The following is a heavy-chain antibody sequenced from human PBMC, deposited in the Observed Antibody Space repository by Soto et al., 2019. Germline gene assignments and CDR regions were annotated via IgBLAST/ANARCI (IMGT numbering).Heavy chain of an antibody. V-gene: IGHV3-23*01. J-gene: IGHJ6*04. Sequence: GRSLRLPCAASGFTCISYAISRVRQAQGKGLEWVSAISGSGGSTYYADSVKGRFTISRDNSKNTLYLQMNSLRAEDTAVYYCAKGIEWELPFAYYGMDVWGEGTSVTVSS. CDR2: ISGSGGST. D-gene: IGHD1-26*01. CDR3: AKGIEWELPFAYYGMDV. CDR1: GFTCISYA.